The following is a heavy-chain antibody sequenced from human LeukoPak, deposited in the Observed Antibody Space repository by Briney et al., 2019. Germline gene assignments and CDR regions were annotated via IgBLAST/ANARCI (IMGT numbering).Heavy chain of an antibody. D-gene: IGHD6-13*01. V-gene: IGHV3-11*04. CDR3: ARDRMSSRGSHPY. J-gene: IGHJ4*02. CDR1: GFTFSDYY. Sequence: GGSLRLSCAASGFTFSDYYMSWIRQAPGKGLEWVSYISSSGSTIYYADSVKGRFTISRDNSKNTLYLQMNSLRAEDTAVYYCARDRMSSRGSHPYWGQGTLVTVSS. CDR2: ISSSGSTI.